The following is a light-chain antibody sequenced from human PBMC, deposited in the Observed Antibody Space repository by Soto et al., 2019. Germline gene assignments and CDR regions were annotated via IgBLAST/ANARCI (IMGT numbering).Light chain of an antibody. CDR1: QSVSSY. CDR3: QQYNNWPL. J-gene: IGKJ1*01. CDR2: GAS. Sequence: EIVLTQSPATLSLSPGERSTLSCMASQSVSSYLALYQQKPGQAPRLLIYGASTRATGIPARFSGSGSGTEFTLTISSLQSEDFSVYYCQQYNNWPLFGQGTKVDIK. V-gene: IGKV3-15*01.